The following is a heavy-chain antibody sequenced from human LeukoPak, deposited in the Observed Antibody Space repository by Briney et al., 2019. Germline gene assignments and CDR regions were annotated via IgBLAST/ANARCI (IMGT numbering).Heavy chain of an antibody. CDR2: ISGSGGST. CDR3: AKTSG. J-gene: IGHJ4*02. D-gene: IGHD6-25*01. CDR1: GYSVSSGYY. Sequence: ETLSLTCTVSGYSVSSGYYWGWIRQPPGKGLEWVSAISGSGGSTYYADSVKGRFTISRDNSKNTLYLQMNSLRAEDTAVYYCAKTSGWGQGTLATVSS. V-gene: IGHV3-23*01.